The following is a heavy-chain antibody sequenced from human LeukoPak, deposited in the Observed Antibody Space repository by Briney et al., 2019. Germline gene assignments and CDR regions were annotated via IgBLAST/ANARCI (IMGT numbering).Heavy chain of an antibody. CDR1: GFTLSNYW. V-gene: IGHV3-7*03. D-gene: IGHD6-19*01. Sequence: AGGSLRLSCVDSGFTLSNYWMGWVRQAPGKGLEWVGHINEDGSTKDYVDSVKGRFTISRDNAKNSVYLQMNSLRAEDTATYYCVRDGWENFLYYWGQGTLVTVSS. CDR2: INEDGSTK. CDR3: VRDGWENFLYY. J-gene: IGHJ4*02.